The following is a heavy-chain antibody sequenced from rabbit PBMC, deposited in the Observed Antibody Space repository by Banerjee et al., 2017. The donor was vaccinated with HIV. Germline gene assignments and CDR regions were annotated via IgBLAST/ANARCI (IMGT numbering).Heavy chain of an antibody. Sequence: QEQLEESGGGLVKPEGSLTLTCTASGFSFSSGYCMCWVRQAPGKGLEWIACIYTGSGGASYASWAKGRFTTSKTASTTVMMQMTSRTAADAAAYYCARGETNGYSDYGFNLWGPGTLVTVS. D-gene: IGHD7-1*01. CDR3: ARGETNGYSDYGFNL. V-gene: IGHV1S45*01. CDR2: IYTGSGGA. CDR1: GFSFSSGYC. J-gene: IGHJ4*01.